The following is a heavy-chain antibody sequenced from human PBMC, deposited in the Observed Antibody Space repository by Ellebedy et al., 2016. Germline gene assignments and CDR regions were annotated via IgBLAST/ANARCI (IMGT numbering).Heavy chain of an antibody. V-gene: IGHV1-8*01. CDR3: GRGRWKHLVMGY. Sequence: ASVKVSCXASGYTFTNYDINWVRQAPGQGLEWMGWMNPDSGNTFYARKFQGRVTMTRNTSIDTAYMDLSGLTSEDTAVYYCGRGRWKHLVMGYWGQGFLVNVSS. J-gene: IGHJ4*02. CDR2: MNPDSGNT. CDR1: GYTFTNYD. D-gene: IGHD1-1*01.